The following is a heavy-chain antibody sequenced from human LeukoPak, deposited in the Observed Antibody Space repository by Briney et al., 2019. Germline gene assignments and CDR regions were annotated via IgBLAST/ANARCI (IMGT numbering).Heavy chain of an antibody. Sequence: GASVKVSCKASGYTFTSYGISWVRQAPGQGLEWMGWISAYNGNTNYAQKLQGRVTMTTDTPTSTAYMELRSLRSDDTAVYYCARLLGSYYYYGMDVWGQGTTVTVSS. CDR3: ARLLGSYYYYGMDV. J-gene: IGHJ6*02. CDR2: ISAYNGNT. D-gene: IGHD7-27*01. V-gene: IGHV1-18*01. CDR1: GYTFTSYG.